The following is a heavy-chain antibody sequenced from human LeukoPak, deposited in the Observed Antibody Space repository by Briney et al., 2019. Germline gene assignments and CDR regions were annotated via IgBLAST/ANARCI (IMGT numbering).Heavy chain of an antibody. Sequence: GGSLRLSCAASGFIVSANYMSWVRQTPGKGLEWVSIFYSGGATFYVHSVKGRFTISRDNSKNMLYLQMNSLRAEDTAVYYCARGRGLDVWGQGTTVTVSS. J-gene: IGHJ6*02. CDR2: FYSGGAT. CDR3: ARGRGLDV. V-gene: IGHV3-53*01. CDR1: GFIVSANY. D-gene: IGHD2-15*01.